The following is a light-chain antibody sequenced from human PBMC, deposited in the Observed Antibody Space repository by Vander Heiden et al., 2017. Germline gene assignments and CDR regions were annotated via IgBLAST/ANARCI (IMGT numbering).Light chain of an antibody. Sequence: QSALTQPASVSGSPGQSITISCPRTSSDVGSYNLVSWYQQHPGKAPKLMIYEGSKRPSGVSNRFSGSKSGNTASLTISGLQDEDEADYYCCSYAGSSTWVFGGGTKLTVL. CDR1: SSDVGSYNL. J-gene: IGLJ3*02. CDR2: EGS. CDR3: CSYAGSSTWV. V-gene: IGLV2-23*01.